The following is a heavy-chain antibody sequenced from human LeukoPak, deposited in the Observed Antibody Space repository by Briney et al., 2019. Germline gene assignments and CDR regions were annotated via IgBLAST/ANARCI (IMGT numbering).Heavy chain of an antibody. CDR2: IIDSGGST. D-gene: IGHD2-8*01. Sequence: PGGSLRLSCAASGFTFSSYAMSWVRQAPGKGLEWVSGIIDSGGSTYYADSVKGRFTISRDNSKNTLYLQMNSLRVDDTAVYYCVEDHGLWGQGTLVTVSS. CDR1: GFTFSSYA. J-gene: IGHJ4*02. V-gene: IGHV3-23*01. CDR3: VEDHGL.